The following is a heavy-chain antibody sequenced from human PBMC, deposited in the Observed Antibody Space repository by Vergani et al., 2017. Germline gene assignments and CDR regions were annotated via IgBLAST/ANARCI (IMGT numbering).Heavy chain of an antibody. CDR2: ISGSGGST. J-gene: IGHJ6*03. V-gene: IGHV3-23*01. D-gene: IGHD3-10*01. Sequence: EVQLLESGGGLVQPGGSLRLSCAASGFTFSSYAMSWVRQAPGKGLEWVSAISGSGGSTYYADSVKGRFTISRDNSKNTLYLQMNSLRAEDTAVYYCARLVRGSYYYYMDVWGKGTTVTVSS. CDR1: GFTFSSYA. CDR3: ARLVRGSYYYYMDV.